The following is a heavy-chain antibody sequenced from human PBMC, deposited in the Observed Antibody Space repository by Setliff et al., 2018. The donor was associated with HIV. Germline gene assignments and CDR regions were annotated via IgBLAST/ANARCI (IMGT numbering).Heavy chain of an antibody. J-gene: IGHJ6*02. CDR2: ISGSGCST. D-gene: IGHD3-10*01. V-gene: IGHV3-23*01. CDR3: ARSVIGYYYYGMDV. Sequence: GGSLRLSCAASGFTFSTYPMSWVRQAPGKGLEWVSGISGSGCSTYYADSVKGRFTISRDNSKSTLYLQMNSLTAEDTAIYYCARSVIGYYYYGMDVWGQGTLVTVSS. CDR1: GFTFSTYP.